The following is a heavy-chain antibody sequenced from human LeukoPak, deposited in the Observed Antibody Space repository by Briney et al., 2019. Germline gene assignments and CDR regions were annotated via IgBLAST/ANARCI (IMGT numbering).Heavy chain of an antibody. CDR3: AKDDYGDYVPYFDY. Sequence: GGSLRLSCAASGFTFSSYAMSWVRQAPGKGLEWVSAISGSGGSTYYADSAKGRFTISRDNSKNTLYLQMNSLRAEDTAVYYCAKDDYGDYVPYFDYWGQGTLVTVSS. V-gene: IGHV3-23*01. CDR1: GFTFSSYA. D-gene: IGHD4-17*01. J-gene: IGHJ4*02. CDR2: ISGSGGST.